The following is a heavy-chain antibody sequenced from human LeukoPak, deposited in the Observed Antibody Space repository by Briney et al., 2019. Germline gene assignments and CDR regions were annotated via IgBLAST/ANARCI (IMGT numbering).Heavy chain of an antibody. J-gene: IGHJ3*02. Sequence: PGGSLRLSCAASGFTFSDYSMHWVRQAPGKGLEWVSYISTSRSYIYYAASVKGRFTISRDNAKNSLSLQMNNLRAEDTAVYYCARDGGGSYWNEAFDIWGQGTMVTVSS. D-gene: IGHD1-26*01. CDR1: GFTFSDYS. CDR3: ARDGGGSYWNEAFDI. CDR2: ISTSRSYI. V-gene: IGHV3-21*01.